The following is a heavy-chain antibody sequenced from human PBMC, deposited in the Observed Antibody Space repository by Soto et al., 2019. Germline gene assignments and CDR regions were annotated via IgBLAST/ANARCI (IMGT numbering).Heavy chain of an antibody. D-gene: IGHD3-10*01. CDR1: GGSISTSSYF. Sequence: QLQLQESGPGLVKPSETLSLTCSVSGGSISTSSYFWGWIRQPPGKGLEWDGAVHYSGSANYRSSLQSRVTISVDTSQNQFSLRLRSVTAADTAVYYCARHRWGSGSYSGLLDFWGQGALVTVSS. CDR3: ARHRWGSGSYSGLLDF. V-gene: IGHV4-39*01. CDR2: VHYSGSA. J-gene: IGHJ4*02.